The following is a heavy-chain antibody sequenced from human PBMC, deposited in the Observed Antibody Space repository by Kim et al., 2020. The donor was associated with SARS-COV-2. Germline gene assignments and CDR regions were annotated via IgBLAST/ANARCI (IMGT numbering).Heavy chain of an antibody. J-gene: IGHJ4*02. CDR1: GFTFSSYA. V-gene: IGHV3-30*04. D-gene: IGHD2-2*02. Sequence: GGSLRLSCAASGFTFSSYAMHWVRQAPGKGLEWVAVISYDGSNKYYADSVKGRFTISRDNSKNTLYLQMNSLRAEDTAVYYCARDKSLGLYDYWGQGTQV. CDR2: ISYDGSNK. CDR3: ARDKSLGLYDY.